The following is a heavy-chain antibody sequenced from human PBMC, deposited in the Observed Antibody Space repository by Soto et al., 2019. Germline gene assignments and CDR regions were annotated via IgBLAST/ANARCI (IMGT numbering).Heavy chain of an antibody. CDR1: GFTFSSYG. V-gene: IGHV3-30*03. J-gene: IGHJ5*02. Sequence: GGSLRLSCAASGFTFSSYGMHWVRQAPGKGLEWVAVISYDGSNKYYADSVKGRFTISRDNPKDTLYLQMNSLRAEDTAVYYCARTYSSSWYSFWFDPWGQGTLVTVS. CDR2: ISYDGSNK. CDR3: ARTYSSSWYSFWFDP. D-gene: IGHD6-13*01.